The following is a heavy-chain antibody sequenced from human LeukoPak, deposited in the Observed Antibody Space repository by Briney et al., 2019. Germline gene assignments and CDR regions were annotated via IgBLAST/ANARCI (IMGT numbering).Heavy chain of an antibody. CDR3: AGGYCSGGSCAKGDY. J-gene: IGHJ4*02. Sequence: SQTLSLTCTVSGGSISSGSYYWSWIRQPAGKGLEWIVRIYTSGSTNYNPSLESRVTIPVDTSKNQFSLKLSSVTAADTAGYYWAGGYCSGGSCAKGDYWGQGTLVTVSS. D-gene: IGHD2-15*01. CDR1: GGSISSGSYY. V-gene: IGHV4-61*02. CDR2: IYTSGST.